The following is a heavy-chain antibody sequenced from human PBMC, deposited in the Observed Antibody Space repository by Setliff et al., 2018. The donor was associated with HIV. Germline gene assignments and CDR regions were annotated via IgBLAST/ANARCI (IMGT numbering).Heavy chain of an antibody. CDR3: ARSDHSSGYYYNFDY. CDR1: TYTFSSYV. V-gene: IGHV1-18*01. CDR2: ISVYNGNT. Sequence: GASVKVSCKASTYTFSSYVINWVRQAPGQGLEWMGRISVYNGNTIYAQKLQGRVIMTTDTSTSTAYMELSRLRSDDTAVYYCARSDHSSGYYYNFDYWGQGTLVTVSS. D-gene: IGHD3-22*01. J-gene: IGHJ4*02.